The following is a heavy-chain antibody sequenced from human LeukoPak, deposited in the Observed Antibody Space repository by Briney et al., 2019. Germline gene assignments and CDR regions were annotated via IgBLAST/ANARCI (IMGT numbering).Heavy chain of an antibody. CDR2: ISSSSSTI. Sequence: PGGSLRLSCAASGFTFSSYSMNWVRQAPGKGLEWVSYISSSSSTIYYADSVKGRFTISRDNAKNSLYLQMNGLRAEDTAVYYCARSYPYYYDSSGYYQSYYYYYMDVWGKGTTVTVSS. CDR1: GFTFSSYS. D-gene: IGHD3-22*01. V-gene: IGHV3-48*04. J-gene: IGHJ6*03. CDR3: ARSYPYYYDSSGYYQSYYYYYMDV.